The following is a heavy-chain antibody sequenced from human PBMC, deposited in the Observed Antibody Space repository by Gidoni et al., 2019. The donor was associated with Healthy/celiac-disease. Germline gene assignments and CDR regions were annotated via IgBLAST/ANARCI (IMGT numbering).Heavy chain of an antibody. J-gene: IGHJ4*02. CDR1: GGSFSGYY. V-gene: IGHV4-34*01. D-gene: IGHD6-13*01. Sequence: QVQLQQWGAGLLKPSETLSLTCAVYGGSFSGYYWSWIRQPPGKGLEWIGEINHSGSTNYNPSLKSRVTISVDTSKNQFSLKLSSVTAADTAVYYCARAHLYSSSWRSPDYWGQGTLVTVSS. CDR2: INHSGST. CDR3: ARAHLYSSSWRSPDY.